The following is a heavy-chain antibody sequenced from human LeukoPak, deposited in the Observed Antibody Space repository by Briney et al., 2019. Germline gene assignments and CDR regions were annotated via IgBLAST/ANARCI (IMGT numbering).Heavy chain of an antibody. V-gene: IGHV4-59*01. Sequence: PETLSLTCTVSGGSISSYYWSWIRQPPGKGLEWIGYIYYSGSTNYNPSLKSRVTISVDTSKNQFSLKLSSVTAADTAVYYCARDLVLPAAQYYYYGMDVWGQGTTVTVSS. CDR3: ARDLVLPAAQYYYYGMDV. J-gene: IGHJ6*02. CDR2: IYYSGST. CDR1: GGSISSYY. D-gene: IGHD2-2*01.